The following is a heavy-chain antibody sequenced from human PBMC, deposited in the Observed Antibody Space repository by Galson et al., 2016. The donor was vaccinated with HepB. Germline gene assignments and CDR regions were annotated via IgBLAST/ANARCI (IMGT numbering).Heavy chain of an antibody. V-gene: IGHV4-39*01. CDR2: IFYSGST. J-gene: IGHJ2*01. Sequence: ETLSLTCAVSGGSISSSSHYWGWIRQPPRKGLEWIGSIFYSGSTFFDASLKSRVTIYVDTSKTHFSLRLRSVTAADTAVYYCARQVSATGDWHFDLWGRGTLVTVSS. CDR1: GGSISSSSHY. CDR3: ARQVSATGDWHFDL. D-gene: IGHD7-27*01.